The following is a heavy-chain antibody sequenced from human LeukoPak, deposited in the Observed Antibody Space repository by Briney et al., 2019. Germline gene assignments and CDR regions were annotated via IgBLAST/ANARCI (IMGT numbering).Heavy chain of an antibody. CDR1: GGSISSGSYY. V-gene: IGHV4-61*02. Sequence: SETLSLTCTVSGGSISSGSYYWSWIRQPAGKGLEWIGRIYTSGSTNYNPSLKSRVTISVDTSKNQFSLKLSSVTAADTAVYYCARGRKSGSYLAYWGQGTLVTVSS. D-gene: IGHD1-26*01. CDR2: IYTSGST. CDR3: ARGRKSGSYLAY. J-gene: IGHJ4*02.